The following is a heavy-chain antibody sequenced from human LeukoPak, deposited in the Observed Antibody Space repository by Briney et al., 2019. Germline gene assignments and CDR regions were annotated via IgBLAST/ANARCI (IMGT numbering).Heavy chain of an antibody. V-gene: IGHV1-18*01. CDR2: ISTYNGNT. CDR3: ARRGRFPDY. CDR1: GYTFTTYG. J-gene: IGHJ4*02. D-gene: IGHD3-3*01. Sequence: ASVKVSCKASGYTFTTYGISWVRQAPGQGLEWMGWISTYNGNTNYAQKLQGRVNLTTDTSTSTVYMELRSLRSDDTAVYYCARRGRFPDYWGQGTLVTVSS.